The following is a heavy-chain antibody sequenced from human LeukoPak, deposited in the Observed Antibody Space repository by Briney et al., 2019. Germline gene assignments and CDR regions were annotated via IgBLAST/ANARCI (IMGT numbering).Heavy chain of an antibody. V-gene: IGHV1-18*01. CDR1: VYTFTSYG. CDR3: ARCEAPAGVDY. Sequence: ASVKVSCKSSVYTFTSYGISWVRQAPGQGLEWMGWISAYNGNTNYAQKLQGRVTMTTDTSTSTAYMELRSLRSDDTAVYYCARCEAPAGVDYWGQGTLVPVSS. D-gene: IGHD6-19*01. J-gene: IGHJ4*02. CDR2: ISAYNGNT.